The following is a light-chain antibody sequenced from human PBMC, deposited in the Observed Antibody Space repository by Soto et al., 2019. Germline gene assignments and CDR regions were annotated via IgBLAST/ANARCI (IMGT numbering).Light chain of an antibody. CDR3: QQYTDSRT. V-gene: IGKV3-20*01. J-gene: IGKJ1*01. CDR2: GVS. Sequence: IVLTQSPGTLSFSPGERATLSCRASQSISSSYLAWYQQKPGQAPRLLVYGVSSRASDVPDRFSGSGSGTDFTLTISSLEPEDSAVYYCQQYTDSRTFGQGTKVEIX. CDR1: QSISSSY.